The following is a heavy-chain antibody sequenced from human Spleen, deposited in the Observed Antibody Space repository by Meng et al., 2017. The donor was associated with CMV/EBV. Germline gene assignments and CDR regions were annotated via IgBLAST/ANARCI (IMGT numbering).Heavy chain of an antibody. J-gene: IGHJ3*01. D-gene: IGHD4-11*01. Sequence: SVKVSCKAPGGTFSFYAITWVRQAPGQGLEWMGGTIPIFGTANYAQKFQGRVTITKDESTSTAYMELSSLRSEDTAVYYCARDSNSNYDAFDLWGQGTMVTVSS. CDR3: ARDSNSNYDAFDL. CDR1: GGTFSFYA. CDR2: TIPIFGTA. V-gene: IGHV1-69*05.